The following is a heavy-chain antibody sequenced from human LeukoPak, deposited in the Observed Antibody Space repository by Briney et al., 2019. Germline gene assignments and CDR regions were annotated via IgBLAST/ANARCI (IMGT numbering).Heavy chain of an antibody. CDR2: IKQDGSEK. J-gene: IGHJ4*02. CDR3: ARDLRFSS. CDR1: GFTFSSYW. D-gene: IGHD2/OR15-2a*01. Sequence: GGSLRLSCAASGFTFSSYWMSWVRQAPGKGLEWVANIKQDGSEKYYVDSVKGRFTISRGNSKNTLYLQMNTLRAEDTAVYYCARDLRFSSRGQGTLVTVSS. V-gene: IGHV3-7*03.